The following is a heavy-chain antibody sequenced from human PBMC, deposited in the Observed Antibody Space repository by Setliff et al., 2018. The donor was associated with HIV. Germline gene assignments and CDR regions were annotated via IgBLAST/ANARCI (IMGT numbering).Heavy chain of an antibody. D-gene: IGHD6-19*01. J-gene: IGHJ4*02. Sequence: GGSLRLSCAASGFTFSSYEMNWVRQAPGKGLEWVSYISSSGNAIYYADSVKGRFTISRDNAKNSLYLQMNSLRPEDTAVYYCAGSQGTVAGTGLEYWGPGTLVTVSS. CDR2: ISSSGNAI. V-gene: IGHV3-48*03. CDR3: AGSQGTVAGTGLEY. CDR1: GFTFSSYE.